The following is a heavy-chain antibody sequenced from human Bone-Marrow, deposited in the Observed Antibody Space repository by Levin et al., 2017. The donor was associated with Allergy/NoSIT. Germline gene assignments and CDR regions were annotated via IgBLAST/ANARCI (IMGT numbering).Heavy chain of an antibody. Sequence: ETLSLTCAASGFTFSTYAINWVRQAPGKGLEWVSSIRGSGGSTYYADSVKGGFTISRDNSKNTLYLQMNSLRVEDTAVYYCANDISSSCSTGDLHYWGQGTLLTVSS. CDR2: IRGSGGST. CDR1: GFTFSTYA. CDR3: ANDISSSCSTGDLHY. J-gene: IGHJ4*02. D-gene: IGHD6-13*01. V-gene: IGHV3-23*01.